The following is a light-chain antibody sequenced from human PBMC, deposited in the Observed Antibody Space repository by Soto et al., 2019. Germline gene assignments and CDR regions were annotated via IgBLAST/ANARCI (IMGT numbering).Light chain of an antibody. CDR1: QSVSSTY. V-gene: IGKV3-20*01. J-gene: IGKJ2*03. CDR3: QQYGNSPPYS. Sequence: EIVLTQSPGTLSLSPGERATLSYRASQSVSSTYLAWYQQKPGQAPRLLIYGTSSRATGIPDRFSGSGSGTDFTLTISRLEPEDFAVYFCQQYGNSPPYSFGQGTKLEIK. CDR2: GTS.